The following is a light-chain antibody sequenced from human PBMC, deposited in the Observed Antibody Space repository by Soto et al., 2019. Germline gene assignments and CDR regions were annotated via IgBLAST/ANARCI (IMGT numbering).Light chain of an antibody. CDR3: QQYNSYSVT. J-gene: IGKJ2*01. V-gene: IGKV1-5*01. CDR2: DAS. Sequence: DLQMTQPPSTLSASLGDRVTITCRASQSISSWLAWYQQKPGKAPKLLIYDASSLESGVPSRFSGSGSGTEFTLTISSLQPDDFATYYCQQYNSYSVTFGQGTKVDIK. CDR1: QSISSW.